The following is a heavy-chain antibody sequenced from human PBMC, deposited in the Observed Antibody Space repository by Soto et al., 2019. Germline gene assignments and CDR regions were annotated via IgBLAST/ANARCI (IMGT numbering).Heavy chain of an antibody. CDR1: EFTFTSYA. D-gene: IGHD6-19*01. CDR3: AKGPHSSAWHYSDY. J-gene: IGHJ4*02. V-gene: IGHV3-23*01. CDR2: LSGGNT. Sequence: DVQLLESGGALVQPGGSLRLSCAASEFTFTSYAMSWVRQAPGKGLEWVSTLSGGNTYYADSVKGRFTISRDNSENTLYLQMISLRVEDMAIYYCAKGPHSSAWHYSDYWGQGTLITVSS.